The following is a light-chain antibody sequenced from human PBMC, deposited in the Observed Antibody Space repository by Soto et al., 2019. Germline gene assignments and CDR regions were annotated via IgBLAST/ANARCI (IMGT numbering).Light chain of an antibody. CDR1: QSVISNY. Sequence: ELVLTQSPGTLSLSPGEKATLSCRASQSVISNYLAWYQQKPGQAPRLLIYGASSRATDIPDRFSGSGSETDFTLTISRLEPEDFAVYYCQQYGKTTWTFGQGTKVDIK. CDR3: QQYGKTTWT. CDR2: GAS. V-gene: IGKV3-20*01. J-gene: IGKJ1*01.